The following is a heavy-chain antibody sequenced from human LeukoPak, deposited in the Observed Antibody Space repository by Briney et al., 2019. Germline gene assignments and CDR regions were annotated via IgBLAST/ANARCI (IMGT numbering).Heavy chain of an antibody. CDR1: GYSFTSYW. Sequence: RGESLQISCQASGYSFTSYWIGWVRQLPGKGLEWMGIIYPGDSDTRYSPSFQGQVTISADKSINTAYLQWSSLKASDTAIYYCARRGEAMDPFDYWGQGTLVTVSS. D-gene: IGHD5-18*01. J-gene: IGHJ4*02. CDR3: ARRGEAMDPFDY. V-gene: IGHV5-51*01. CDR2: IYPGDSDT.